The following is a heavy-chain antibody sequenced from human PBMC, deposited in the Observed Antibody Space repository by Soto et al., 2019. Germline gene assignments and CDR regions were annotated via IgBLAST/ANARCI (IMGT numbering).Heavy chain of an antibody. CDR1: GFTFSSYA. J-gene: IGHJ6*02. CDR3: ARGRQAYYYYYGMDV. Sequence: QVQLVESGGGVVQPGRSLRLSCAASGFTFSSYARHWVRQAPGKGLEWVAVISYDGSNKYYADSVKGRFTISRDNSKNTLYLQMNSLRAEDTAVYYCARGRQAYYYYYGMDVWGQGTTVTVSS. CDR2: ISYDGSNK. V-gene: IGHV3-30-3*01.